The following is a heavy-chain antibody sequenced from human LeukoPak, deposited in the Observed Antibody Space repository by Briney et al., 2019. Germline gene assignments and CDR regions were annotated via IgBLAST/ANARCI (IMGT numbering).Heavy chain of an antibody. V-gene: IGHV4-59*01. CDR3: ARDRATSFGNLFDY. CDR1: GGSISGYH. D-gene: IGHD2-2*01. J-gene: IGHJ4*02. CDR2: IYYSGST. Sequence: SETLSLTCTVSGGSISGYHWNWVWQPPGKGLEWIGNIYYSGSTNYSPSLKSRVTISVDTSKNQFSLKLSSVTAADTAVYYCARDRATSFGNLFDYWGQGALVSVSS.